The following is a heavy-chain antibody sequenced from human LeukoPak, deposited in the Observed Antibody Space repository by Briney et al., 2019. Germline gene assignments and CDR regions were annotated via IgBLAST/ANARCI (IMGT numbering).Heavy chain of an antibody. J-gene: IGHJ4*02. CDR1: GFKFDDYA. CDR3: TKDVADYVWGEYRHFDK. D-gene: IGHD3-16*01. CDR2: ITWNSDFI. Sequence: PGGSLRLSCAASGFKFDDYAMHWVRQVPGKGLEWVAGITWNSDFIAFADSLKGRFSISRDNGKNSLFLQMNSLPPEDTAFYYCTKDVADYVWGEYRHFDKWGQGALVTVSS. V-gene: IGHV3-9*01.